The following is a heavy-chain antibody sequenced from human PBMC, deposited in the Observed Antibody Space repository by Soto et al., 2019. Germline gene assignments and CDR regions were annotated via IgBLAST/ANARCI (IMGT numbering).Heavy chain of an antibody. CDR3: AAARSSSGWYMAFDI. V-gene: IGHV1-46*01. CDR2: INPSGGST. J-gene: IGHJ3*02. Sequence: ASVKVSCKASGYTFTSYYMHWVRQAPGQGLEWMGIINPSGGSTSYAQKFQGRVTMTRDTSTSTVYMELSSLRSEDTTVYYCAAARSSSGWYMAFDIWGQGTMVTVSS. D-gene: IGHD6-19*01. CDR1: GYTFTSYY.